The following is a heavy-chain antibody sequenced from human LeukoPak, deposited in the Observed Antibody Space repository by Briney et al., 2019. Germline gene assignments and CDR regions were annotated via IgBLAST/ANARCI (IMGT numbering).Heavy chain of an antibody. Sequence: TPSETLSLTCTVSGYSISSGYYWGWIRQPPGKGLEWIGHIYHSGSTYYNPSLKSRVTISVDTSKNQFSLKLRSVTAADTAVYYCARRGGVEPGDAFDIWGQGTMVTVSS. J-gene: IGHJ3*02. CDR2: IYHSGST. CDR1: GYSISSGYY. CDR3: ARRGGVEPGDAFDI. D-gene: IGHD1-14*01. V-gene: IGHV4-38-2*02.